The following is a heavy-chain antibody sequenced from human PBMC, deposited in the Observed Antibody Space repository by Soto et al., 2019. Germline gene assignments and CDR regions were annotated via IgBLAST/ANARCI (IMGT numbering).Heavy chain of an antibody. J-gene: IGHJ4*02. CDR3: AASDSSSWQHDY. D-gene: IGHD6-13*01. V-gene: IGHV1-69*01. CDR2: IIPIFETA. CDR1: GDSFSSYA. Sequence: QVQLVQSGAEMKKPGSSVKVSCKVSGDSFSSYAISWVRQAPGEGLEWVGGIIPIFETANYAQNFQGRVTITAVESTTTAHLEVTRLRPQDTAVFYCAASDSSSWQHDYWGQGTLITVSS.